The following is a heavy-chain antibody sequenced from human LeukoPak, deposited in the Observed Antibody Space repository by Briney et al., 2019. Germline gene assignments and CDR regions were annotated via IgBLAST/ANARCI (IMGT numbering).Heavy chain of an antibody. Sequence: SSETLSLTCTVSGGSISSYYWSWIRQPPGKGLEWIGYIYYSGSTSYNPSLKSRVTMSLDTSKNQFSLKLSSVTAADTAIYYCARGDYGDPGNFDYWGQGTLVTVSA. CDR3: ARGDYGDPGNFDY. CDR1: GGSISSYY. J-gene: IGHJ4*02. D-gene: IGHD4-17*01. V-gene: IGHV4-59*01. CDR2: IYYSGST.